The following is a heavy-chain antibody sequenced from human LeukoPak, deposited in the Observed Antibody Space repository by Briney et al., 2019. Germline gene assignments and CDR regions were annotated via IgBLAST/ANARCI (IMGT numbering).Heavy chain of an antibody. CDR1: GFSFSDSA. Sequence: PGGSLRLSCAASGFSFSDSALHWVRQASGKGLEWGGRIRSELSGYVTAYAASVKGRFTISRDDSKNTAYLQMNSLETEDTAVYYCTRHLGDDDYGDFNDYWGQRILVTVSS. CDR3: TRHLGDDDYGDFNDY. D-gene: IGHD4-17*01. V-gene: IGHV3-73*01. CDR2: IRSELSGYVT. J-gene: IGHJ4*02.